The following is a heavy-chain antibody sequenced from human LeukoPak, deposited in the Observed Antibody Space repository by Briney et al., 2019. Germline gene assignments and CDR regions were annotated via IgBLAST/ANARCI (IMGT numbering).Heavy chain of an antibody. CDR3: ARDSSSSFLYRG. J-gene: IGHJ4*02. V-gene: IGHV4-31*03. Sequence: PSQTLSLTCTVSGGSISSGGYYWSWIRQHPGKGLEWIGYIYYSGSTYYNPSLKSRVTISVDTSKNQFSLKLSSVTAADTAVYYCARDSSSSFLYRGWGQGTLVTVSS. D-gene: IGHD6-6*01. CDR2: IYYSGST. CDR1: GGSISSGGYY.